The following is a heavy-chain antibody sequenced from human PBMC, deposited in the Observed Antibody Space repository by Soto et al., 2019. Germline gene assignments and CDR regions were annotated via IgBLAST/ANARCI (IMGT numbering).Heavy chain of an antibody. Sequence: QVQLVEAGGGVVQPGRSLRLSCAASGFTFSSYGMHWVRQAPGKGLEWVAVISCDGSNKYYADSVNGRFTISRDNSKNKMYLQMNSLRAEDTAVYYCAKRIGVVTATTDAFDIWGQGTMVTVSS. CDR1: GFTFSSYG. J-gene: IGHJ3*02. D-gene: IGHD2-21*02. CDR3: AKRIGVVTATTDAFDI. V-gene: IGHV3-30*18. CDR2: ISCDGSNK.